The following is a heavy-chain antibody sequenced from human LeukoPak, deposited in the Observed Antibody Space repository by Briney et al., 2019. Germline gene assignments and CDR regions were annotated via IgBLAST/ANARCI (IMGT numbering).Heavy chain of an antibody. D-gene: IGHD6-19*01. Sequence: GGSLRLSCAASGFTFSSYWMHWVRQAPGKGLVWVSRINTDGSRTTYADSVKGRFTISRDNAKNSLYLQMNSLRPEDTALYYCAKGGGWFFDASDIWGQGTMVTASS. CDR3: AKGGGWFFDASDI. V-gene: IGHV3-74*01. J-gene: IGHJ3*02. CDR1: GFTFSSYW. CDR2: INTDGSRT.